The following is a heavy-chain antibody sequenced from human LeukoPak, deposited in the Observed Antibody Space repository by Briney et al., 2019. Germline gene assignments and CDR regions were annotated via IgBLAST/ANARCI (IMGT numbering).Heavy chain of an antibody. CDR2: ISLNNGNT. V-gene: IGHV1-18*01. CDR3: ARVSTYGLGDAQLADP. CDR1: DYSFSRHG. J-gene: IGHJ5*02. D-gene: IGHD3-10*01. Sequence: ASVKVSCKASDYSFSRHGISWVRQAPGQGLEWMGWISLNNGNTDYGQKFQGRVTMTTDTSTGTAYMELRSLRYNDTAVYYCARVSTYGLGDAQLADPWGQGTLVTVSS.